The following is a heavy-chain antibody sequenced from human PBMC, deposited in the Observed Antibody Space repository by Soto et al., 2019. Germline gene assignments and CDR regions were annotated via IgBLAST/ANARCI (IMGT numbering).Heavy chain of an antibody. CDR2: ISNKTNNYAT. CDR3: TARRDWTAVGPLDH. J-gene: IGHJ4*02. CDR1: GFSFSDSA. D-gene: IGHD5-18*01. V-gene: IGHV3-73*02. Sequence: EVKLLEYGGGLVQPGGSLKLSCEASGFSFSDSAIHWVRQASGKGLEWVGRISNKTNNYATAFNAPVEGRFTISRADSKTTVYLQMHNLTLDDTALSYCTARRDWTAVGPLDHWGQGTLVTVSS.